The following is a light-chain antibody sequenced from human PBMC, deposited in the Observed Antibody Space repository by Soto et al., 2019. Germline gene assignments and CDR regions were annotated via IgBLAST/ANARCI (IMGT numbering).Light chain of an antibody. CDR3: MQPLQSWT. V-gene: IGKV2-28*01. CDR2: LGS. CDR1: QSLLHSNGYNY. J-gene: IGKJ1*01. Sequence: IVITQSPLSLPVTPGEPASISCSSSQSLLHSNGYNYLDWYLQKPGQSPQLLIYLGSNRASGVPDRFSGSGSGTDFTLKIRRVEAEDVGVYYCMQPLQSWTFGQGTKV.